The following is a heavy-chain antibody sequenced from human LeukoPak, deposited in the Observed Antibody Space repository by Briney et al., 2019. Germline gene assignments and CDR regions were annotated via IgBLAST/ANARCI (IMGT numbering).Heavy chain of an antibody. J-gene: IGHJ4*02. CDR3: ASIDQEEITMGGYYFDY. CDR1: GGSISDFY. D-gene: IGHD3-10*01. V-gene: IGHV4-59*01. Sequence: SETLSLTCTVSGGSISDFYWSWIRQPPGKGLEWIGYIYYSGSTNYNPSLKSRVTISVDTSKNQFSLKLSSVTAADTAVYYCASIDQEEITMGGYYFDYWGQGTLVTVSS. CDR2: IYYSGST.